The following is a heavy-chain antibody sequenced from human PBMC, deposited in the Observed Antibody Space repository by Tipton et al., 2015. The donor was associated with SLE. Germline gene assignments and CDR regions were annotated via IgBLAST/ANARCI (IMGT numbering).Heavy chain of an antibody. Sequence: TLSLTCTVSGGSISSYYWSWIRQPPGKGLEWIGEINHSGSTNYNPSLKSRVTISVDTSKNQFSLKLSSVTAADTAVYYCARHGADILTGYFRWFDPWGQGTLVTVSS. D-gene: IGHD3-9*01. V-gene: IGHV4-59*08. CDR1: GGSISSYY. J-gene: IGHJ5*02. CDR3: ARHGADILTGYFRWFDP. CDR2: INHSGST.